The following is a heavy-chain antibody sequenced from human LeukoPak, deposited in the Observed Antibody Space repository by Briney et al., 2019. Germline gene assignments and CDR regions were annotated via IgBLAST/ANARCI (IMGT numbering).Heavy chain of an antibody. CDR2: ISSSSSYI. CDR3: ARDRGGYSYGYCYFDY. J-gene: IGHJ4*02. V-gene: IGHV3-21*01. Sequence: PGGSLRLSCAASGFTFSSYSMNWVRQAPGEGLEWVSSISSSSSYIYYADSVKGRFTISRDNAKNSLYLQMNSLRAEDTAVYYCARDRGGYSYGYCYFDYWGQGTLVTVSS. D-gene: IGHD5-18*01. CDR1: GFTFSSYS.